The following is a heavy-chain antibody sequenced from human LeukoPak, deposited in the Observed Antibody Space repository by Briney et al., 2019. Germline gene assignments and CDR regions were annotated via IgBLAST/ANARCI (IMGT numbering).Heavy chain of an antibody. D-gene: IGHD3-3*01. CDR1: GYTFTNQL. Sequence: ASVTVSCKASGYTFTNQLFHWVRQAPGQGLEWMGLINPSGGSTRYPQKFQGRVTMTRDMSTSTVYMELSSLRSEDTAMYYCARESDSYDFWSGYYGYYFHLDVWGKGTTVTVSS. V-gene: IGHV1-46*01. CDR2: INPSGGST. J-gene: IGHJ6*03. CDR3: ARESDSYDFWSGYYGYYFHLDV.